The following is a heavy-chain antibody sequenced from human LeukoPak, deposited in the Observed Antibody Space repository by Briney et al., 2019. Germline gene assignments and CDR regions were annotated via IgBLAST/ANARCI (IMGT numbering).Heavy chain of an antibody. Sequence: SVKVSCKASGGTFSTYAINWVRQAPGQGLEWMGGIIPIFGTAKYAQKFQGRVTITADESTSTAYMELSSLGSEDTAVYYCARDLSIANRRPYYHYMDVWGKGTTVTVSS. J-gene: IGHJ6*03. V-gene: IGHV1-69*13. D-gene: IGHD6-6*01. CDR2: IIPIFGTA. CDR3: ARDLSIANRRPYYHYMDV. CDR1: GGTFSTYA.